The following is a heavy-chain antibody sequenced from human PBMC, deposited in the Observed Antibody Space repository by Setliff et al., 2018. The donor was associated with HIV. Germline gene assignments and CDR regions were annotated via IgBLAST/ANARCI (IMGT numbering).Heavy chain of an antibody. CDR3: ARAHNSAFDF. V-gene: IGHV3-7*03. CDR1: GFSFSSYW. D-gene: IGHD6-25*01. Sequence: LRLSCAAAGFSFSSYWMSWVRQAPGKGLEWVANIKQDGSEIYYVDSVKGRFTISRDNARNSLNLQMNSLRDEDTAIYFCARAHNSAFDFWGQGTLVTVSS. J-gene: IGHJ4*02. CDR2: IKQDGSEI.